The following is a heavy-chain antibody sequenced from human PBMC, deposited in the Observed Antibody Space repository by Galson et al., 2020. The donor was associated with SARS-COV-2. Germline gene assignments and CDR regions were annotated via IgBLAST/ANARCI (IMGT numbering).Heavy chain of an antibody. J-gene: IGHJ4*02. Sequence: ESGPTLVKPTQTLTLTCTFSGFSLTTSGMGVNWIRQPPGKALEWLARIDWDGDKYYSTSLKTRLTISKDTSKNQVVLTMTDMDPVDTATYYCARIDSSGCRGNYWGQGTPVTVSS. V-gene: IGHV2-70*11. CDR1: GFSLTTSGMG. CDR2: IDWDGDK. CDR3: ARIDSSGCRGNY. D-gene: IGHD6-19*01.